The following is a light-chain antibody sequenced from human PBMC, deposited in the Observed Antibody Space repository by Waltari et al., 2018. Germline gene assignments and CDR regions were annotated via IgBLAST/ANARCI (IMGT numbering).Light chain of an antibody. J-gene: IGLJ1*01. CDR2: SNN. Sequence: QSVLTQPPSASGTPGQRVTISCSGSSSNIGSNTVNWYQQLPGTAPKLLIYSNNQRPSGFPDRFSGSKSGTSASLAISVLQSEDEADYYCAAWDDSLNGYVFGTGTKVTVL. CDR3: AAWDDSLNGYV. CDR1: SSNIGSNT. V-gene: IGLV1-44*01.